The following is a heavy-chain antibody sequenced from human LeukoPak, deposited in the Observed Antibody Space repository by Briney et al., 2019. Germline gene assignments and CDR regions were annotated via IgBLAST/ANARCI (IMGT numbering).Heavy chain of an antibody. Sequence: ASVKVSCKASGYTFTSYGISWVRQAPGQGLEWMGRISAYNGNTNYAQKLQGRVTMTTDTSTSTAYMELRSLRSDDTALYYCARRGLVVVAATEEIFDYWGQGTLVTVSS. D-gene: IGHD2-15*01. V-gene: IGHV1-18*01. J-gene: IGHJ4*02. CDR2: ISAYNGNT. CDR1: GYTFTSYG. CDR3: ARRGLVVVAATEEIFDY.